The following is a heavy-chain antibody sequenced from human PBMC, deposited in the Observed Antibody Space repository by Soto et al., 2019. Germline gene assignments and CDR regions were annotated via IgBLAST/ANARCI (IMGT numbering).Heavy chain of an antibody. V-gene: IGHV3-21*01. Sequence: EVQLVESGGGLVKPGGSLRLSCAASGFTFSRYSMNWVRQAPGKGLEWVSSISSASSYIYYADSVKGRFTISRDNGKKLLYLQMNSLRAEDTAVYYCARDYGDEPPQTDYWGQGTLVTVSS. D-gene: IGHD4-17*01. CDR3: ARDYGDEPPQTDY. CDR1: GFTFSRYS. CDR2: ISSASSYI. J-gene: IGHJ4*02.